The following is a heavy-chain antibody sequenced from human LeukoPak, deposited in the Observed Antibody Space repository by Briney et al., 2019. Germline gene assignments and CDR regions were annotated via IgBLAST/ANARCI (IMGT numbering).Heavy chain of an antibody. CDR1: GFTFSSYE. J-gene: IGHJ4*02. CDR3: AFSGTYGVY. V-gene: IGHV3-48*03. CDR2: ISATGGVI. Sequence: GGSLRLSCAASGFTFSSYEMNWVRQAPGKGLEWISYISATGGVIYYADSVQGRFTISRDNAKSSLYLQMNSLRAEDTAVFYCAFSGTYGVYWGQGTLVTVSS. D-gene: IGHD1-26*01.